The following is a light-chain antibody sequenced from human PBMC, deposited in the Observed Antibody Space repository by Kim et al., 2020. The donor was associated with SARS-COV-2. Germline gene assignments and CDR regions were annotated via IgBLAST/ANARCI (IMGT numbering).Light chain of an antibody. Sequence: LTQPRSVSGSPGQSVTISCTGTSSDVGGSKYVSWYQQYPGKAPKLMIYDVTQRPSGVPDRISGSKSGNTASLTISGLQPDDEADYYCCSYAGSYTLIFGGGTQLTVL. CDR2: DVT. CDR1: SSDVGGSKY. CDR3: CSYAGSYTLI. J-gene: IGLJ2*01. V-gene: IGLV2-11*01.